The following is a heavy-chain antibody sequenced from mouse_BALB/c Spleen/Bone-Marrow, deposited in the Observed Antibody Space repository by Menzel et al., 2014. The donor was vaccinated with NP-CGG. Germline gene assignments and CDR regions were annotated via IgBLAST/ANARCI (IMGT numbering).Heavy chain of an antibody. CDR1: GFSLTGYG. V-gene: IGHV2-6-7*01. Sequence: VKLMESGPGLVAPSQSLAITCTVSGFSLTGYGVKWVRQPPGKGLEWLGEIXGDGSTDYNSALKSRLSISKDNSKSQVFLKMNSLQTDVTARYYCARDYGTGAMDYWGQGTSVTVSS. CDR2: IXGDGST. J-gene: IGHJ4*01. D-gene: IGHD1-1*01. CDR3: ARDYGTGAMDY.